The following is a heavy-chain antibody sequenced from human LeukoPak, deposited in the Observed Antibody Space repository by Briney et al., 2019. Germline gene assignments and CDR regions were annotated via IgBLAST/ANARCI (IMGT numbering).Heavy chain of an antibody. CDR3: ARDRPLASAYYYYYGMDV. V-gene: IGHV3-11*01. J-gene: IGHJ6*02. D-gene: IGHD6-13*01. CDR2: ISSSGSTI. CDR1: GFTFSDYY. Sequence: PGGSLRLSCAAFGFTFSDYYMSWIRQAPGKGLEWVSYISSSGSTIYYADSVKGRFTISRDNAKNSLYLQMNSLRAEDTAVYYCARDRPLASAYYYYYGMDVWGQGTTVTVSS.